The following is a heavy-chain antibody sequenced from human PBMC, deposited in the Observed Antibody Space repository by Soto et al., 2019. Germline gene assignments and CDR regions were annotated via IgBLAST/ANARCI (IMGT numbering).Heavy chain of an antibody. Sequence: EVQLLESGGGLVQRGGSLRLSCAASGFPFSSYVMAWVRQAPGKGLEWVSGISGGGSNTFYADSVKGRFTISRDNSKNTLLLQMSRRGAEDTAVYYCAKDSNKYSSSLRRLYFDYCGQGIGVTVSS. D-gene: IGHD4-4*01. CDR2: ISGGGSNT. CDR1: GFPFSSYV. CDR3: AKDSNKYSSSLRRLYFDY. J-gene: IGHJ4*02. V-gene: IGHV3-23*01.